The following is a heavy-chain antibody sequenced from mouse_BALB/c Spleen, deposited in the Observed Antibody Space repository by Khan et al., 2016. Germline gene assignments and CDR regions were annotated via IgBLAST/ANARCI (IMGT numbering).Heavy chain of an antibody. J-gene: IGHJ1*01. Sequence: QIQLVQSGPELKKPGETVKISCKASGYTFTNYGMNWVKQAPGKGLKWMGWINTYTGEPTYADDFKGRFAFSLETSASTAYLQINNFKNEDTATYFCARRLRNYWYFDVWGAGTTVTVSS. CDR3: ARRLRNYWYFDV. CDR1: GYTFTNYG. D-gene: IGHD2-2*01. CDR2: INTYTGEP. V-gene: IGHV9-3-1*01.